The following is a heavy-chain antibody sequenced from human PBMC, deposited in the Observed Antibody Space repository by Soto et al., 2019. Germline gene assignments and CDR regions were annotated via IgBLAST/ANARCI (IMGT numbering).Heavy chain of an antibody. V-gene: IGHV3-30*18. CDR1: GFTFSSYG. CDR3: ANHRRYGMDV. CDR2: ISYDGSNK. Sequence: QVQLVESGGGVVQPGRSLRLSCAASGFTFSSYGMHWVRQAPGKGLEWVAVISYDGSNKYYADSVKGRFTISRDNSKNTLYLQMNSLRAEDTAGYYCANHRRYGMDVWGQGTTVTVSS. J-gene: IGHJ6*02.